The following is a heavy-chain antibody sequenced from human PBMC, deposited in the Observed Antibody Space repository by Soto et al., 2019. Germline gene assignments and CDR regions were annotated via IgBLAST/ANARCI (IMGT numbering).Heavy chain of an antibody. V-gene: IGHV2-5*02. CDR1: GFSLSTSGVG. J-gene: IGHJ4*02. Sequence: QITLQESGPTLVKPTQTLTLTCIFSGFSLSTSGVGVGWIRQPPGQALEWLALIYWDDDKRYSPSLKSRLTITKDTSKHHVVLTITNMDHLDTPTYSCTHRRACNYDWSWRNFYYWGQGIMVTVSS. D-gene: IGHD4-4*01. CDR2: IYWDDDK. CDR3: THRRACNYDWSWRNFYY.